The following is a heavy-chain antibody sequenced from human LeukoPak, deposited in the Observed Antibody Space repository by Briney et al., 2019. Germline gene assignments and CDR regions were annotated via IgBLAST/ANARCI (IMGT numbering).Heavy chain of an antibody. V-gene: IGHV1-18*01. Sequence: ASVKVFRKASGYTFTSYGISWVRQAPGQGLEWMGWISAYNGNTNYAQKLQGRVTMTTDTSTSTAYMELRSLRSDDTAVYYCARDRQQQLADYWGQGTLVTVSS. CDR1: GYTFTSYG. D-gene: IGHD6-13*01. CDR2: ISAYNGNT. CDR3: ARDRQQQLADY. J-gene: IGHJ4*02.